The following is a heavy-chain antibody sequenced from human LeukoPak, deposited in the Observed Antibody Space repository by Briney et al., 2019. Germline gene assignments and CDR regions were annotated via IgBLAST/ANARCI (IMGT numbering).Heavy chain of an antibody. CDR3: AKRYGSGSYHFDY. CDR2: IWYDGSNK. J-gene: IGHJ4*02. V-gene: IGHV3-33*06. Sequence: PGGSLRLSCAASGFTFSSYGMHWVRQAPGKGLEWVAVIWYDGSNKYYADSVKGRFTISRDNSKNTLYLQMNSLRAEDTALYYCAKRYGSGSYHFDYWGQGTLVTVSS. CDR1: GFTFSSYG. D-gene: IGHD6-19*01.